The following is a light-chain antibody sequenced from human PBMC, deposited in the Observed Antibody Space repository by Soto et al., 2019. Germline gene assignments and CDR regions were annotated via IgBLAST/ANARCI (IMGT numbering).Light chain of an antibody. CDR2: GAS. V-gene: IGKV1-27*01. J-gene: IGKJ5*01. CDR3: QNYHLALGT. Sequence: DIQMTQSPSSLSASVGDTLTITCRASQDIINHLAWYQQRPGKVPNLLIYGASTLHSGGPSRFRGSGSGTHFTLTISSLQPEDVATYYCQNYHLALGTFGQGTRLEIK. CDR1: QDIINH.